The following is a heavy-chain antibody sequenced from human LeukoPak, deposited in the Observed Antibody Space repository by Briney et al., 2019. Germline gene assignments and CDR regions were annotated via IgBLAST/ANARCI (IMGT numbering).Heavy chain of an antibody. CDR3: ARGPFYGSGSYYVDLYYFDF. V-gene: IGHV5-51*01. D-gene: IGHD3-10*01. CDR2: IYPVDSDT. CDR1: GYSFTNYW. Sequence: GESLKISCKGYGYSFTNYWIGWVRPMPGKGLEWMGIIYPVDSDTRYSPSFQGQVTISADKSITTAYLQWSTLKASDTAMYYCARGPFYGSGSYYVDLYYFDFWGQGTLVTVSS. J-gene: IGHJ4*02.